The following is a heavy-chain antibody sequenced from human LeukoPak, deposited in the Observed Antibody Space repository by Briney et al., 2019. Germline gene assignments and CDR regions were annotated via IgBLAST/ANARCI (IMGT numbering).Heavy chain of an antibody. CDR1: GYTFTSYY. J-gene: IGHJ4*02. CDR2: INPSGGST. Sequence: ASVKVSCKASGYTFTSYYMHWVRRAPGQGLEWMGIINPSGGSTSYAQKFQGRVTMTRDTSTSTVYMELSSLRSEDTAVCYCARAVYSYSYFDYWGQGTLVTVSS. V-gene: IGHV1-46*01. CDR3: ARAVYSYSYFDY. D-gene: IGHD5-18*01.